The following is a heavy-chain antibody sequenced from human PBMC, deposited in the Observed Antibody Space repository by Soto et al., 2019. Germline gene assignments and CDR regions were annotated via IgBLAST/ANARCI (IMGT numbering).Heavy chain of an antibody. CDR2: VNPNNGDT. J-gene: IGHJ4*02. CDR3: AKVSRKGSAIDFDY. CDR1: GYTFSNYD. Sequence: QVQLEQSGAELKKPGASVKVSCKASGYTFSNYDMNWVRQATGQGPEWIGWVNPNNGDTGYAQKFQGRVTLTTDISTTTAYMELTSLRSEDTAIYYCAKVSRKGSAIDFDYWGQGTLITLSS. V-gene: IGHV1-8*01. D-gene: IGHD3-10*01.